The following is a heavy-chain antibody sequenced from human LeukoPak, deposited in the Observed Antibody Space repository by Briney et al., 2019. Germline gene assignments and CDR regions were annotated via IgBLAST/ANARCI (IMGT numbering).Heavy chain of an antibody. Sequence: SETLSLTCTVSGYSISSGYYWDWIRQPPGKGLEWIGSIYHSGNTYYNPSLKSRVTISVDTSKNQFSLKVNSVTAADTAVYYCARAGYSYDRFDYWGQGTLVTVSS. CDR3: ARAGYSYDRFDY. CDR1: GYSISSGYY. CDR2: IYHSGNT. J-gene: IGHJ4*02. V-gene: IGHV4-38-2*02. D-gene: IGHD5-18*01.